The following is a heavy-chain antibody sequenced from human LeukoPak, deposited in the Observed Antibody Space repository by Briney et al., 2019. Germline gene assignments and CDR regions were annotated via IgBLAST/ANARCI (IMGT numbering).Heavy chain of an antibody. D-gene: IGHD5-18*01. J-gene: IGHJ6*03. Sequence: SETLSLTCTVSGGSISSSTYYWAWIRQPPGKGLEWVGNIFYSGSTYYNPSLKSRVTISVDTSKNQFSLKLSSVTAADTAVYYCARGIRDTAMVTVSYYYYYMDVWGKGTTVTVSS. V-gene: IGHV4-39*07. CDR1: GGSISSSTYY. CDR2: IFYSGST. CDR3: ARGIRDTAMVTVSYYYYYMDV.